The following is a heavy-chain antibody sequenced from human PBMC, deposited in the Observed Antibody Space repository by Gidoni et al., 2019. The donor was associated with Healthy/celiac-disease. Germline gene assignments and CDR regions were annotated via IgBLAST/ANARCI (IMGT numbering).Heavy chain of an antibody. V-gene: IGHV1-69*02. CDR3: ARGQMATIEPAFDI. Sequence: QVQLVQSGAEVKKPGSSVTVSCKASGGTFSSYTIRWLRQAPGQGLEWMGRIIPILGIANYAQKFQGRVTITADKSTSTAYMELSSLRSEDTAVYYCARGQMATIEPAFDIWGQGTMVTVSS. CDR2: IIPILGIA. J-gene: IGHJ3*02. D-gene: IGHD5-12*01. CDR1: GGTFSSYT.